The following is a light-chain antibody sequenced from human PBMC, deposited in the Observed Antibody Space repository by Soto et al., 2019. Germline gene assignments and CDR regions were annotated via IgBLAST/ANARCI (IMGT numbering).Light chain of an antibody. CDR1: QSVSSSY. CDR3: QQYGSPWT. CDR2: GAS. J-gene: IGKJ1*01. Sequence: IVLTQSPGTLSLSPGKRATLSCRASQSVSSSYLAWYQQKPGQAPRLLIYGASSRATGIPDRFSGSGSGTDSTLTISRLEPEDFAVYYCQQYGSPWTFGQGTKVDIK. V-gene: IGKV3-20*01.